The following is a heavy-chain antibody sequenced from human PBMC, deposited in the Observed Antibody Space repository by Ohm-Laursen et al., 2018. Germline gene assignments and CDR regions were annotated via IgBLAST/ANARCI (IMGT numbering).Heavy chain of an antibody. J-gene: IGHJ4*02. CDR2: INSDGSTT. Sequence: GSLRLSCSAPGFTFNNYWMHWVRQAPGKGLVWVSRINSDGSTTNYADSVKGRFTVSRDNARNTVFLQMNSLRVEDTALYYCVKGHGSGSFSDFDYWGQGTLVTVSS. V-gene: IGHV3-74*01. CDR1: GFTFNNYW. CDR3: VKGHGSGSFSDFDY. D-gene: IGHD3-10*01.